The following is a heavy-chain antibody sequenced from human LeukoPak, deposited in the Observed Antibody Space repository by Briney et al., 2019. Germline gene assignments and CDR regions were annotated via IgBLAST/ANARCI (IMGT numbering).Heavy chain of an antibody. CDR3: ARRYNWNYVVAYYYGMDV. CDR2: INHSGST. Sequence: SETLSLTCAVYGGAFSGYYWSWIRQPPGKGLEWIGEINHSGSTNYNPSLKSRVTISVDTCKNQFSLKLSSVTAANTAVYYCARRYNWNYVVAYYYGMDVWGQGTTVTVSS. J-gene: IGHJ6*02. CDR1: GGAFSGYY. V-gene: IGHV4-34*01. D-gene: IGHD1-7*01.